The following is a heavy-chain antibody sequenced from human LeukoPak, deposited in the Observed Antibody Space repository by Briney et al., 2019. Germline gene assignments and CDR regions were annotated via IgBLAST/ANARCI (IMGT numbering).Heavy chain of an antibody. V-gene: IGHV4-38-2*02. J-gene: IGHJ5*02. D-gene: IGHD3-3*01. Sequence: SETLSLTCTVSGGSISSGYYWGWIRQPPGKGLEWIGSIYHRGSTYYNPSLKSRVTISVDTSKNQFSLKLSSVTAADTAVYYCARAGVPGVITYNWFDPWGQGTLVTVSS. CDR2: IYHRGST. CDR1: GGSISSGYY. CDR3: ARAGVPGVITYNWFDP.